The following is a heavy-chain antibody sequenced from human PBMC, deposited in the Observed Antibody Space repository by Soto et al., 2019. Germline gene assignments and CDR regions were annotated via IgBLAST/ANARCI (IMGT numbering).Heavy chain of an antibody. V-gene: IGHV1-2*02. Sequence: ASVKVSCKTSEYRFGDYYLHWVGQAPEQGLEWMGWINLNDGGTNSPRKFQGRLTMTRDKSITTVYMELSRLRSDDTAVYFCVRDAPSPKSIFDLWRPGTLGTVAS. CDR1: EYRFGDYY. D-gene: IGHD3-3*01. CDR3: VRDAPSPKSIFDL. CDR2: INLNDGGT. J-gene: IGHJ4*02.